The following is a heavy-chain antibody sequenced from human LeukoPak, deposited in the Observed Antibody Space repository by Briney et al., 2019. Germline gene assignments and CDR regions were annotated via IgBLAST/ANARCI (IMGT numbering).Heavy chain of an antibody. CDR2: ISSGSSSI. CDR1: GFTFSDWY. CDR3: ARDLGQYYDTSDNWFDP. Sequence: GGSLRLSCEASGFTFSDWYMSWVRRPPGKGLEWLSYISSGSSSINYADSVKGRFTISRDNAKNTLNLQMNSLRAEDTAVYYCARDLGQYYDTSDNWFDPWGQGTLVTVSS. J-gene: IGHJ5*02. D-gene: IGHD3-22*01. V-gene: IGHV3-11*04.